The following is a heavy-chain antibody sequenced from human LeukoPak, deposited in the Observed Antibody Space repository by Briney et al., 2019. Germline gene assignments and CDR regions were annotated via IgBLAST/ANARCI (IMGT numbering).Heavy chain of an antibody. D-gene: IGHD6-19*01. J-gene: IGHJ4*02. Sequence: SETLSLTCIVSGGSISRYYWTWIRQPPGKGLEWIGYIYYNGSTNYNPSLKSRVTISVDTSKNQFSLKLNSVPDADTAVYYCARQSRGIAVAGLDYWGQGILVTVSS. CDR2: IYYNGST. CDR3: ARQSRGIAVAGLDY. V-gene: IGHV4-59*08. CDR1: GGSISRYY.